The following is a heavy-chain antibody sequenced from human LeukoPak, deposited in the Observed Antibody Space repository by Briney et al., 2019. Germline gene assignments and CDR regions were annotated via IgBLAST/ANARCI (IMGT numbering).Heavy chain of an antibody. CDR1: RFTFSSYG. CDR3: AKDSHYDILTGYFDY. V-gene: IGHV3-9*01. D-gene: IGHD3-9*01. J-gene: IGHJ4*02. CDR2: ISWNSGSV. Sequence: GGSLRLSCAASRFTFSSYGMSWVRQAPGKGLEWVSGISWNSGSVGYADSVKGRFTISRDNAKNSLYLQMNSLRAEDTALYYCAKDSHYDILTGYFDYWGQGTLVTVSS.